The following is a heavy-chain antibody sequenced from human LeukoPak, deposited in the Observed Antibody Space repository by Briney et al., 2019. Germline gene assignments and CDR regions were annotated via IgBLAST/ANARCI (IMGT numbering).Heavy chain of an antibody. Sequence: GGSLRLSCAASGFTLSSYAMTWVRQAPGKGLEWVSAISGSGSSIYYADSVKGRFTISRDNSKNTLYLQMNSLRAEDTAIYYCLRGMSNWGQGTLVTVSS. CDR1: GFTLSSYA. V-gene: IGHV3-23*01. CDR2: ISGSGSSI. CDR3: LRGMSN. J-gene: IGHJ4*02.